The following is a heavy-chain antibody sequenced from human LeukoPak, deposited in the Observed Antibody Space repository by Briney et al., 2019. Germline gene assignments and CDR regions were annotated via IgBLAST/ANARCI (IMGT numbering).Heavy chain of an antibody. J-gene: IGHJ6*03. CDR3: ARIYYRRSDYHYYDMDV. CDR2: INPNSGNT. Sequence: GASVKVSCKASGYTFISYDINWVRQAPGQGVERVGWINPNSGNTGSAQKDQGRITITMNTSISTAYMELSSLRSEDTAVYYCARIYYRRSDYHYYDMDVWGEGTTVTVSS. D-gene: IGHD3-10*01. CDR1: GYTFISYD. V-gene: IGHV1-8*01.